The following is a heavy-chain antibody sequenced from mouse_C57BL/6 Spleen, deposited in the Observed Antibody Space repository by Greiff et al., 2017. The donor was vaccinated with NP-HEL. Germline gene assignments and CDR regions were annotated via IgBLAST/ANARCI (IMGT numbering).Heavy chain of an antibody. D-gene: IGHD2-4*01. CDR3: ARSGSVYYDYDGAWFAY. Sequence: VQLQQPGTELVKPGASVKLSCKASGYTFTSYWMHWVKQRPGQGLEWIGNINPSNGGTNYNEKFKSKATLTVDKSSSTAYMQLSSLTSEDSAVYYCARSGSVYYDYDGAWFAYWGQGTLVTVSA. V-gene: IGHV1-53*01. CDR2: INPSNGGT. CDR1: GYTFTSYW. J-gene: IGHJ3*01.